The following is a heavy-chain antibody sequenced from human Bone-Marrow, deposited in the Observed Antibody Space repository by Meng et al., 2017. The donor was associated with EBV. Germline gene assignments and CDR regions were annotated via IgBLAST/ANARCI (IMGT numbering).Heavy chain of an antibody. D-gene: IGHD6-25*01. Sequence: VQLQQGGAGRLKPSATLSLTCAVYGGSFSGYYCTLIRQPPGKGLEWIGEINHSGSTNYNPSLKSRVTISVDTSKNQFSLKLSSVTAADTAVYYCATQRRDTDWFDPWGQGTLVTVSS. CDR3: ATQRRDTDWFDP. CDR2: INHSGST. J-gene: IGHJ5*02. V-gene: IGHV4-34*01. CDR1: GGSFSGYY.